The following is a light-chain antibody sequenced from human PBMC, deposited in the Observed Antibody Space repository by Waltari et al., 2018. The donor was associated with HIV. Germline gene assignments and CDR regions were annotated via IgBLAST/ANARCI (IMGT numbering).Light chain of an antibody. CDR1: QSLLHSNGYNY. CDR2: LGS. J-gene: IGKJ2*01. Sequence: DILMTQSPLSLPVTPGEPASISCRSSQSLLHSNGYNYLDWYLQKPGQSPQLLIYLGSNRASGVPDRFSGSGSGTDFTQKISRVEADDVGVYYCMQALQTPTFGQGTKLEIK. CDR3: MQALQTPT. V-gene: IGKV2-28*01.